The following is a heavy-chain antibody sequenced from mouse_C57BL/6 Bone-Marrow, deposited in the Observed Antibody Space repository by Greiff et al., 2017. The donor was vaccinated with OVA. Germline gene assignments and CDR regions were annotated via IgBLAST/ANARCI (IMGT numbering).Heavy chain of an antibody. J-gene: IGHJ4*01. V-gene: IGHV1-18*01. CDR2: INPNNGGT. Sequence: EVQLQQSGPELVKPGASVKIPCKASGYTFTDYNMDWVKQSHGKSLEWIGDINPNNGGTIYNQKFKGKAPLNVDKSSSTADMELRSLTSEDTAVYYCARWLLDAMDYWGQGTTVTVSS. D-gene: IGHD2-3*01. CDR1: GYTFTDYN. CDR3: ARWLLDAMDY.